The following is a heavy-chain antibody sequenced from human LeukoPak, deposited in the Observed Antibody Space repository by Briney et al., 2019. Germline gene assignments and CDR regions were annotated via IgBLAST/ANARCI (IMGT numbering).Heavy chain of an antibody. Sequence: NSSETLSLTCTVSGGSISSYYWSWIRQPPGKGLEWIGYIYYSGSTNYNPSLKSRVTISVDTSKNQFSLKLSSVTAADTAVYYCARPLPFRGVLWFDPWGQGTLVTVSS. CDR2: IYYSGST. D-gene: IGHD3-16*01. CDR3: ARPLPFRGVLWFDP. CDR1: GGSISSYY. V-gene: IGHV4-59*08. J-gene: IGHJ5*02.